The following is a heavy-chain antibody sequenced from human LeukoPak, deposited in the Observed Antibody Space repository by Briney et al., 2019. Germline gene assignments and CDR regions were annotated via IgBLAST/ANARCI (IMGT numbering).Heavy chain of an antibody. CDR3: AKEGIVVVAATLDPSYGMDV. Sequence: GRSLRLSCAASGFTFDDYAMPWVRQAPGKGLEWVSGISWNSGSIGYADSVKGRFTISRDNAKNSLYLQMNSLRAEDTALYYCAKEGIVVVAATLDPSYGMDVWGQGTTVTVSS. J-gene: IGHJ6*02. V-gene: IGHV3-9*01. D-gene: IGHD2-15*01. CDR1: GFTFDDYA. CDR2: ISWNSGSI.